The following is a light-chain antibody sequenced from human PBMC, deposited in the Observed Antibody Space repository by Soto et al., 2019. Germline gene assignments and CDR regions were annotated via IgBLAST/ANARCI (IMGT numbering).Light chain of an antibody. Sequence: QSALTQPPSASGSPGQSVAISCTGNSSDVGGYNYVSWYQLHPGKAPKLMIYEVNLRPSGVPDRFSGSKSGNTASLTVSGLQAEDEADYYCSSYAGSNNYVFGTGTKVTVL. CDR2: EVN. CDR3: SSYAGSNNYV. J-gene: IGLJ1*01. V-gene: IGLV2-8*01. CDR1: SSDVGGYNY.